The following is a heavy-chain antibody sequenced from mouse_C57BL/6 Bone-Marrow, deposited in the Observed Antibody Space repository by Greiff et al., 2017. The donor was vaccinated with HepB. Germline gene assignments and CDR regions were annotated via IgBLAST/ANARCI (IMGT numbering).Heavy chain of an antibody. CDR2: IYPGDGDT. D-gene: IGHD1-1*01. V-gene: IGHV1-82*01. CDR3: ARRVVAAYYYAMDY. CDR1: GYAFSSSW. J-gene: IGHJ4*01. Sequence: VQLQQSGPELVKPGASVKISCKASGYAFSSSWMNWVKQRPGKGLEWIGRIYPGDGDTNYNGKFKGKATLTADKSSSTAYMQLSSLTSEDSAVYFCARRVVAAYYYAMDYWGQGTSVTVSS.